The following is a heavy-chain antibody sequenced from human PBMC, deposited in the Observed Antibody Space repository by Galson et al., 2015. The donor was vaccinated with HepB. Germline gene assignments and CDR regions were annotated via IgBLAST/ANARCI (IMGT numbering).Heavy chain of an antibody. J-gene: IGHJ5*02. CDR1: GYTFNSYA. D-gene: IGHD2-2*01. CDR2: INTNTGNP. CDR3: ARTGSSTTILRNSWFDP. Sequence: SVKVSCKASGYTFNSYAMNWVRQAPGQGLEWMGWINTNTGNPTYAQGFTGRFVFSLDTSVTTAYLQISSLKAEDTAVYYCARTGSSTTILRNSWFDPWGQGILVTVSS. V-gene: IGHV7-4-1*02.